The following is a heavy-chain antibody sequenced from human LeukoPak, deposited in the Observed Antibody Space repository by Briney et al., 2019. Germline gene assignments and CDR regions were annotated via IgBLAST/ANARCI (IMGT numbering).Heavy chain of an antibody. CDR2: IRYDGSNK. V-gene: IGHV3-30*02. J-gene: IGHJ4*02. CDR3: AKVATIAAAGEFDY. CDR1: GFTFRSYG. D-gene: IGHD6-13*01. Sequence: GGPLRLSCAASGFTFRSYGMHWVRQAPGKGLEWVAFIRYDGSNKYYADSVRGRFTISRDSSKNTLYLQMNSLRAEDTAVYYCAKVATIAAAGEFDYWGQGTLVTVFS.